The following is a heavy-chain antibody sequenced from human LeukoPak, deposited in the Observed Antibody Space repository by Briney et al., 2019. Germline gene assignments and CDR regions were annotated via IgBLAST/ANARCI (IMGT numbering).Heavy chain of an antibody. Sequence: GESLKISCKGSGYSFTTYWIAWVRQMPGKGLEWRGTIYPGDSDTRYSPSFQGQVNISADKSISNAYLQWSHLKPSDNDMYYCARHENKYHTSGYHHDYWGQGTLVTVSS. D-gene: IGHD3-22*01. CDR1: GYSFTTYW. J-gene: IGHJ4*02. CDR2: IYPGDSDT. CDR3: ARHENKYHTSGYHHDY. V-gene: IGHV5-51*01.